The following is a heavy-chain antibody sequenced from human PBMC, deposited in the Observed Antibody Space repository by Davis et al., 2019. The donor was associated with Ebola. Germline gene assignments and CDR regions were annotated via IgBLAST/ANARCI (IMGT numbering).Heavy chain of an antibody. J-gene: IGHJ4*02. Sequence: GESLKISCAASGFMFSAYTMHWVRQSPGKGLEWVAFISNGGGNKDYADSVKGRFTISRDDSKNTLYLQMNSLRAEDTAVYYCARQHDSYYFDSWGQGTLVTVSS. CDR2: ISNGGGNK. D-gene: IGHD2-21*02. CDR1: GFMFSAYT. V-gene: IGHV3-30-3*01. CDR3: ARQHDSYYFDS.